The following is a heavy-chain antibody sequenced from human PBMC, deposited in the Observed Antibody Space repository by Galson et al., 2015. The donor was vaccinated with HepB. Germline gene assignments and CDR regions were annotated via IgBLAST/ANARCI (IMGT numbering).Heavy chain of an antibody. CDR2: IKQDGSEK. CDR3: ARDRKSGSYSLDY. CDR1: GFTFSSYW. D-gene: IGHD1-26*01. J-gene: IGHJ4*02. Sequence: SLRLSCAASGFTFSSYWMSWVRQAPGKGLEWVANIKQDGSEKYYVDSVKGRFTISRDNAKNSLYLQMNSLRAEDTAVYYCARDRKSGSYSLDYWGQGTLVTVSS. V-gene: IGHV3-7*03.